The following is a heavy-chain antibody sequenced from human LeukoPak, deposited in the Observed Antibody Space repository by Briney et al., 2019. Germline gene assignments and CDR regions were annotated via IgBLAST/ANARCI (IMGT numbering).Heavy chain of an antibody. D-gene: IGHD3-22*01. J-gene: IGHJ5*01. CDR2: ISAYNGNT. CDR1: GYMFTSYG. CDR3: ARDYSPDYYDSSGYYPRSNRFDS. V-gene: IGHV1-18*01. Sequence: ASVKVSCKASGYMFTSYGINWLRQAPGQGPEWMGWISAYNGNTKYAQKVQDRVTLTRDTATSTAYMELTSLTSHDTAVYYCARDYSPDYYDSSGYYPRSNRFDSWGQGTLVSVSS.